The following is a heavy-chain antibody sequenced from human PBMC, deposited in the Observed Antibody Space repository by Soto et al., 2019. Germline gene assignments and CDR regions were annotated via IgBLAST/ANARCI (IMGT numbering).Heavy chain of an antibody. D-gene: IGHD6-19*01. CDR1: GFTLSNYW. V-gene: IGHV3-7*01. J-gene: IGHJ4*02. CDR3: ATWLKTSGWYVLLEGSFDY. CDR2: IKQDGSAK. Sequence: GGSLRLSCAASGFTLSNYWMSWVRQAQGKGLEWVANIKQDGSAKYYVDSVKGRFTISRDNAKNSLYLQMNSLRADDTAVYYCATWLKTSGWYVLLEGSFDYWGQGTLVTV.